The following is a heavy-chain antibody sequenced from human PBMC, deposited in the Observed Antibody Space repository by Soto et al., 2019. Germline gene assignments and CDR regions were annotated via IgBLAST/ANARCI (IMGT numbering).Heavy chain of an antibody. CDR3: ARSTYYDILTGSYYYYAMDV. Sequence: EVQLVESGGGLTQPGVSLRLSCAASGFTVGSNYMSWVRQAPGKGLEWVSVIYSEGTPYYADSVKGRFTISRENYNNTLYLHMNNLRAEDTAVYYCARSTYYDILTGSYYYYAMDVWGQGTTGTVSS. CDR1: GFTVGSNY. V-gene: IGHV3-53*01. J-gene: IGHJ6*02. D-gene: IGHD3-9*01. CDR2: IYSEGTP.